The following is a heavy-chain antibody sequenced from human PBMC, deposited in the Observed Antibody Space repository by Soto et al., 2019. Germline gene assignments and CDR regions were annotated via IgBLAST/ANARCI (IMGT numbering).Heavy chain of an antibody. D-gene: IGHD3-10*01. CDR2: ISAYNGNT. Sequence: ASVKVSCKASGYTFTSYGISWVRQAPGQGLEWMGWISAYNGNTNYAQKLQGRVTMTTDTSTSTAYMELRSLRSDDTAVYYCARDFDTMVRGVTPGWFDPWGQGTLVTSPQ. CDR3: ARDFDTMVRGVTPGWFDP. CDR1: GYTFTSYG. V-gene: IGHV1-18*01. J-gene: IGHJ5*02.